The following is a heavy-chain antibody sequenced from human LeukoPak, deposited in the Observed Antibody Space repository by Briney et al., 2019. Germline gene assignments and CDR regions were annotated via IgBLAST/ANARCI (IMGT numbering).Heavy chain of an antibody. D-gene: IGHD4-17*01. CDR1: GFTFTDSA. CDR2: INNICTYS. Sequence: GGSLRLSCAGSGFTFTDSAINWVRQAPGKGLEWVSSINNICTYSYYAASLKGRFSISRDDAKNSVYPQMHTLRAEDTAIYYCARDPTRYLRYGYFDYWGQGAQVTASS. V-gene: IGHV3-21*01. CDR3: ARDPTRYLRYGYFDY. J-gene: IGHJ4*02.